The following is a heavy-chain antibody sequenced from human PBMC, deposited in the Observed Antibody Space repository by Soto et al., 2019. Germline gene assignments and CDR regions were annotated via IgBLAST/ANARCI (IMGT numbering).Heavy chain of an antibody. CDR3: ARVVRFCSSPSCRGRNWFAP. D-gene: IGHD2-2*01. CDR2: MFYVGAT. CDR1: GGSISSGDYY. Sequence: QVQLQESGPGLVEPSQTLSLTCSVSGGSISSGDYYWSWIRQPPGKGLEWIGYMFYVGATYYNPSLKSRVTISVDTSKNQFSLQLRSVTAADTAVYHCARVVRFCSSPSCRGRNWFAPWGQGTLVTVTS. J-gene: IGHJ5*02. V-gene: IGHV4-30-4*01.